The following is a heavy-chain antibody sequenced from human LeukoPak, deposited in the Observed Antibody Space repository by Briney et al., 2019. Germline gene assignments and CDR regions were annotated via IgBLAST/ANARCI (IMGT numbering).Heavy chain of an antibody. Sequence: GGSLRLSCAASGFTFSDYYMSWIRQAPGKGLEWVSYISSSSYTNYADSVKGRFTISRDNAKNSLYLQMNSLRAEDTAVYYCARVKNVDIVAKAFDYWGQGTLVTVSS. V-gene: IGHV3-11*05. J-gene: IGHJ4*02. CDR2: ISSSSYT. CDR1: GFTFSDYY. CDR3: ARVKNVDIVAKAFDY. D-gene: IGHD5-12*01.